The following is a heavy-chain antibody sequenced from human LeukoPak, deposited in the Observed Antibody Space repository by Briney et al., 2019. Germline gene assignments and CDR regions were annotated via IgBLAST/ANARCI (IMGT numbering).Heavy chain of an antibody. D-gene: IGHD2-2*01. CDR2: INARGDT. V-gene: IGHV4-34*01. CDR1: GWSFNDYY. CDR3: ARGQVPAARGYNWFDP. J-gene: IGHJ5*02. Sequence: SETLSLTCAVYGWSFNDYYWNWIRQPPGKGLEWIGEINARGDTNYNPSLKSRVNISVDTSKKQFSLRLTSMVAADTALYYCARGQVPAARGYNWFDPWGQGTLVTVSS.